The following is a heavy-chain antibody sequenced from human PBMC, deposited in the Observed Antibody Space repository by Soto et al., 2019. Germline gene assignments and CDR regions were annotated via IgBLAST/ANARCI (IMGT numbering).Heavy chain of an antibody. CDR1: GFTFSSYW. Sequence: LRLSCAASGFTFSSYWMHWVRQAPGKGLVWVSRINSDGSSTSYADSVKGRFTISRDNAKNTLYLQMNSLRAEDTAVYYCARDPQTTQDIVVVPASGYYGMDVWGQGTTVTAP. D-gene: IGHD2-2*01. J-gene: IGHJ6*02. CDR3: ARDPQTTQDIVVVPASGYYGMDV. V-gene: IGHV3-74*01. CDR2: INSDGSST.